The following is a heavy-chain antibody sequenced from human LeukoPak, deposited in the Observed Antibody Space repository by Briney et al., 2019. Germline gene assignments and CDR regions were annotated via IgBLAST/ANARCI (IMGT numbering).Heavy chain of an antibody. D-gene: IGHD3-22*01. CDR2: ITSNINTI. CDR3: VLGGYDSPYLGFDY. J-gene: IGHJ4*02. V-gene: IGHV3-48*04. CDR1: GFTFSTYN. Sequence: GGSLRLSCAASGFTFSTYNMNWVRQAPGKGLEWLAYITSNINTIYYADSVKGRFTISRDNAKNSLYLQMNSLRAEDTAVYYRVLGGYDSPYLGFDYWGQGTLVTVSS.